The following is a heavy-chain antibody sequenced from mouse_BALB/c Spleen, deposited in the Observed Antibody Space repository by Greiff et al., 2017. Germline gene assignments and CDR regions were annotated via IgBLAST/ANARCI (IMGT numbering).Heavy chain of an antibody. CDR2: ISNGGGST. CDR3: ARHRYGNFDY. D-gene: IGHD2-10*02. J-gene: IGHJ2*01. Sequence: EVQLVESGGGLVKPGGSLKLSCAASGFTFSSYTMSWVRQTPEKRLEWVAYISNGGGSTYYPDTVKGRFTISRDNAKNTLYLQMSSLKSEDTAMYYCARHRYGNFDYWGQGTTLTVSS. CDR1: GFTFSSYT. V-gene: IGHV5-12-2*01.